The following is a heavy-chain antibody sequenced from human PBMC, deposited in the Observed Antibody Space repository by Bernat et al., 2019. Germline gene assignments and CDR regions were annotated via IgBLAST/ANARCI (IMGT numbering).Heavy chain of an antibody. Sequence: EVQLVESGGGLVQPGGSLRLSCVASGFTFSSYWMHWVRQAPGKGLVWVSRINSDGSSTSYADSVKGRFTISRDNAKNTLYLQMNSLRAEDTAVYYCARAHVLRFLEWAGGNWFDPWGQGTLGTVSS. V-gene: IGHV3-74*01. D-gene: IGHD3-3*01. CDR3: ARAHVLRFLEWAGGNWFDP. CDR2: INSDGSST. J-gene: IGHJ5*02. CDR1: GFTFSSYW.